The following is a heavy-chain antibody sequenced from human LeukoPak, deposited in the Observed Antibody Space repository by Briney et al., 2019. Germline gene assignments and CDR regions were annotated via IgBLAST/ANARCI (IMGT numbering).Heavy chain of an antibody. Sequence: GGSLRLSCAVSGFNFNSYWMNWVRQAPGKGLELVANIKQDASEKNYVDSVKGRFTISRDNANNLLHLQMNNLRADDTAVYYCARRSGYYWDAFDVWGQGTMVTVSS. CDR2: IKQDASEK. CDR1: GFNFNSYW. D-gene: IGHD3-22*01. J-gene: IGHJ3*01. V-gene: IGHV3-7*01. CDR3: ARRSGYYWDAFDV.